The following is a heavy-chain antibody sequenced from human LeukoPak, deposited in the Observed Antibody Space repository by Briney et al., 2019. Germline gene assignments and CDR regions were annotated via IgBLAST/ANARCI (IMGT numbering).Heavy chain of an antibody. D-gene: IGHD2-2*01. Sequence: PSETLSLTCTVSGESVSSRKHLWGWIRQPPGKGLEWIGYIYYSGSTNYNPSLKSRVTISVFTSKNQFSLKLSSVTAADTAVYYCARWGLVVPPGFEYWGQGTLVTVSS. CDR3: ARWGLVVPPGFEY. CDR1: GESVSSRKHL. V-gene: IGHV4-61*01. J-gene: IGHJ4*02. CDR2: IYYSGST.